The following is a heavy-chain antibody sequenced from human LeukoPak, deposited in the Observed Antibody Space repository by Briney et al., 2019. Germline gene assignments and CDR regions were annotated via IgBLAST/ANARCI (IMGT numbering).Heavy chain of an antibody. V-gene: IGHV3-7*03. Sequence: QPGGSLRLSCAASGFTFSTCWMNWVRQAPGKGLEWVANMNQDGSLQYYVDSVKGRFTTSRDNAKNSLYLQMNSLRAEDTAVYYCARSEGSEKDDAFDIWGQGTMVTGSS. CDR1: GFTFSTCW. CDR2: MNQDGSLQ. J-gene: IGHJ3*02. D-gene: IGHD3-3*01. CDR3: ARSEGSEKDDAFDI.